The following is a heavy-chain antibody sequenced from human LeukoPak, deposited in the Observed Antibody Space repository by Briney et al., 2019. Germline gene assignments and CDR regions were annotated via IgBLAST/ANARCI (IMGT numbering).Heavy chain of an antibody. J-gene: IGHJ4*02. CDR2: IYHSGST. V-gene: IGHV4-30-2*01. D-gene: IGHD5-18*01. CDR1: GGSISSGGYS. Sequence: SETLSLTCAVSGGSISSGGYSWSWIRRPPGKGLEWIGYIYHSGSTYYNPSLKSRVTISVDRSKNQFSLKLSSVTAADTAVYYCARWDTAMVTGFDYWGQGTLVTVSS. CDR3: ARWDTAMVTGFDY.